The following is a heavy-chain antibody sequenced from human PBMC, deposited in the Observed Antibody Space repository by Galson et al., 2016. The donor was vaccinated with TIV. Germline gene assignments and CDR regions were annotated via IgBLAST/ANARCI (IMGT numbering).Heavy chain of an antibody. J-gene: IGHJ6*02. D-gene: IGHD4-17*01. V-gene: IGHV4-38-2*02. CDR3: VREGSTVTMHHYFGMDV. CDR2: IYESGTT. CDR1: GYSINSGYY. Sequence: VSGYSINSGYYWGWIRQPPGKGLQWIGSIYESGTTYYNPSLKSRLTMSVDTSKNQFSLKLSSVSAADTAVYYCVREGSTVTMHHYFGMDVWGQGTSVTVSS.